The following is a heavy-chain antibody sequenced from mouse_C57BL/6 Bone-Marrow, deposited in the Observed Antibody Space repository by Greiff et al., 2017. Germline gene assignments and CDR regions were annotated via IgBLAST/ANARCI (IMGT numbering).Heavy chain of an antibody. D-gene: IGHD1-1*01. CDR1: GFTFSDYG. V-gene: IGHV5-17*01. J-gene: IGHJ4*01. CDR3: ATGSSPYYYAMDY. Sequence: EVHLVESGGGLVKPGGSLKLSCAASGFTFSDYGMHWVRQAPGKGLEWVAYISSGSSTIYYADTLKGRFTISRDNAKNTLFLQMTSLRSEDTAMYYCATGSSPYYYAMDYWGQGTSVTVSS. CDR2: ISSGSSTI.